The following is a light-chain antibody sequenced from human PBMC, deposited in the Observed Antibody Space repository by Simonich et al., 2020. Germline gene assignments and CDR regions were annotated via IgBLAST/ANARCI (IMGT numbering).Light chain of an antibody. Sequence: QSAVTQPASVSGSPGRSITISCTGTSSDVGSYNRVSWYQQHPGKAPKLMIYEGSKRPSGVSKRCSGSKSCNTASLTISGLQADDEADYYCCSYAGSSTVVFGGGTKLTVL. J-gene: IGLJ2*01. CDR3: CSYAGSSTVV. CDR2: EGS. V-gene: IGLV2-23*01. CDR1: SSDVGSYNR.